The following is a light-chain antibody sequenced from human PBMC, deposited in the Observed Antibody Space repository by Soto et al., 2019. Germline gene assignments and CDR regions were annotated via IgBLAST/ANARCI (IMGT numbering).Light chain of an antibody. CDR1: QSVSSY. CDR3: QQRSNWSPVT. CDR2: DAS. V-gene: IGKV3-11*01. J-gene: IGKJ4*01. Sequence: EIVLTQSPATLSLSPGERATLSCRASQSVSSYLAWYQQKPGQAPRLLIYDASNSATGIPARFSGSGSGTDFTLTISSLEPEDFAIYCCQQRSNWSPVTFGGGTKVEIK.